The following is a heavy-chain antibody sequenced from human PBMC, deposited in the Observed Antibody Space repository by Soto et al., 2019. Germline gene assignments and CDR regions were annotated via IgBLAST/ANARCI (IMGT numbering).Heavy chain of an antibody. CDR1: GYTFSDYW. CDR2: MYPGDSDT. D-gene: IGHD1-7*01. CDR3: ARIITGTTGDY. V-gene: IGHV5-51*01. Sequence: GESLKISCNGSGYTFSDYWIGWVRQMPGKGLEWMGIMYPGDSDTRYSPSFQGQVTISADKSISTAYLQWSSLKASDTAMYYCARIITGTTGDYWGQGTLVTVSS. J-gene: IGHJ4*02.